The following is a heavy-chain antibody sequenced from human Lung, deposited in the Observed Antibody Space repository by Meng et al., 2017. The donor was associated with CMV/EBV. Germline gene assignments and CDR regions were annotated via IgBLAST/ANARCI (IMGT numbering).Heavy chain of an antibody. J-gene: IGHJ4*02. Sequence: ESXKISWSASGFTFSSYTMNWVRQAPGKGLEWVSYISSSSSTIYYADSVKGRFTISRDNAKNSLYLQMNSLRAEDTAVYYCARGGGSYSGDYWGQGTLVTVSS. V-gene: IGHV3-48*04. CDR2: ISSSSSTI. CDR1: GFTFSSYT. CDR3: ARGGGSYSGDY. D-gene: IGHD1-26*01.